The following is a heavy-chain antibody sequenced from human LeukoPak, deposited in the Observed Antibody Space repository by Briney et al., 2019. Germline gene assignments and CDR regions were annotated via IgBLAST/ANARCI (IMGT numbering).Heavy chain of an antibody. CDR2: IYYTGIS. CDR3: ARSSQSSSTSFDH. J-gene: IGHJ4*02. D-gene: IGHD6-13*01. CDR1: AGSISGYY. V-gene: IGHV4-59*01. Sequence: PSETLSLTCTVSAGSISGYYCSWIRQPPGKGLEWIGFIYYTGISHYTPSLKTRVTLSVDTSKNQCSLKLTSVIAADTAVYYCARSSQSSSTSFDHWGQGTLVTVSS.